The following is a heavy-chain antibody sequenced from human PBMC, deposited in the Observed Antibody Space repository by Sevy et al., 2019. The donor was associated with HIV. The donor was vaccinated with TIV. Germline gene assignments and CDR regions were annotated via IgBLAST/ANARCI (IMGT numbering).Heavy chain of an antibody. V-gene: IGHV4-31*03. Sequence: SETLSLTCTVSGGSISSGGYYWSWIRQHPGKGLEWIGYIYYSGSTYYNPSLKSRVTISVDTSKNQFSLKLSSVTAADTAVYYCARVTSHATVIPEGIFDYWGQGTLVTVSS. J-gene: IGHJ4*02. CDR1: GGSISSGGYY. CDR3: ARVTSHATVIPEGIFDY. CDR2: IYYSGST. D-gene: IGHD4-17*01.